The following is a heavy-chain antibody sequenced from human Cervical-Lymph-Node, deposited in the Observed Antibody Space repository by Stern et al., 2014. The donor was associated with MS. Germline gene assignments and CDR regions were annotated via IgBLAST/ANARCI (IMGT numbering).Heavy chain of an antibody. D-gene: IGHD4-17*01. CDR3: ATRGSTVTMIGMDV. Sequence: QVQLGQSGAEVKKPGSSVKVSCKTSGDTFSSHGITWVRQAPGQGLEWVGGVIAIIGTANYAQKFQGRVTITADEATSTAYMELNTLRSEDTAVYYCATRGSTVTMIGMDVWGQGTTVIVSS. V-gene: IGHV1-69*01. J-gene: IGHJ6*01. CDR1: GDTFSSHG. CDR2: VIAIIGTA.